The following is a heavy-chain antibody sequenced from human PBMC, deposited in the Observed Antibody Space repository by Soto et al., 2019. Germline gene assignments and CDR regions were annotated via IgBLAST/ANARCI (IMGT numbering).Heavy chain of an antibody. J-gene: IGHJ4*02. Sequence: QVQLVQSGAEVKKPGASVKVSCKASGYTFTSYDINWVRQATGQGLEWMGWMNPNSGNTGYAQKFQGRVTMTRNISIITAYMELSSLRSEDTAVYYCARAPMITFGGAYVFAYWGQGTLVTVSS. CDR1: GYTFTSYD. D-gene: IGHD3-16*01. CDR2: MNPNSGNT. CDR3: ARAPMITFGGAYVFAY. V-gene: IGHV1-8*01.